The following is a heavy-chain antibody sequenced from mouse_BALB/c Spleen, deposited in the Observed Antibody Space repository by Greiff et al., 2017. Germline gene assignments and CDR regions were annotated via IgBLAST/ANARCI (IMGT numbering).Heavy chain of an antibody. CDR1: GFTFTDYY. CDR2: IRNKANGYTT. V-gene: IGHV7-3*02. CDR3: ARAPSTVVATDWYFDV. Sequence: EVKLVESGGGLVQPGGSLRLSCATSGFTFTDYYMSWVRQPPGKALEWLGFIRNKANGYTTEYSASVKGRFTISRDNSQSILYLQMNTLRAEDSATYYCARAPSTVVATDWYFDVWGAGTTVTVSS. D-gene: IGHD1-1*01. J-gene: IGHJ1*01.